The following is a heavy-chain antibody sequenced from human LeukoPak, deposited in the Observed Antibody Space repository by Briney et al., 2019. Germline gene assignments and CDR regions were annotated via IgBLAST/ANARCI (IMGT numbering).Heavy chain of an antibody. J-gene: IGHJ4*02. Sequence: PGGSLRLSCAASGFTFSIYGMHWVRQAPGKGLEWVAFIRYDGSNKYYADSVKGRFTISRDNSKNTLYLQMNSLRAEDTAVYYCATWRPGTDLFDYWGQGTLVTVSS. D-gene: IGHD6-25*01. CDR3: ATWRPGTDLFDY. V-gene: IGHV3-30*02. CDR2: IRYDGSNK. CDR1: GFTFSIYG.